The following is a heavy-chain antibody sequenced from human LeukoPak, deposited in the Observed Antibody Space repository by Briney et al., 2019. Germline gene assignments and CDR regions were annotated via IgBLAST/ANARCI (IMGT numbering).Heavy chain of an antibody. CDR1: GFTFSDYS. CDR3: AKDIHYFQSDY. J-gene: IGHJ4*02. Sequence: PGGSLRLSCAASGFTFSDYSMNWVRQAPGKGLEWISYIGIDSGNTNYADSVKGRFTISGDKAKDSLYLQMNSLRVEDTAVYYCAKDIHYFQSDYWGQGTLVTVSS. D-gene: IGHD3-10*01. CDR2: IGIDSGNT. V-gene: IGHV3-48*01.